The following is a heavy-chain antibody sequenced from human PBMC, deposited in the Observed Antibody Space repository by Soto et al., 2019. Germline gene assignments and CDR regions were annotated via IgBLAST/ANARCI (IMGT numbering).Heavy chain of an antibody. CDR1: GYTFTSYD. J-gene: IGHJ6*03. D-gene: IGHD5-18*01. CDR3: ARGGTAMATRYYYYYYYMDV. V-gene: IGHV1-8*01. Sequence: GASVKVSCKASGYTFTSYDINWVRQATGQGLEWMGWMNPNSGNTGYAQKFQGRVTMTRNTSISTAYMELSSLRSEDTAVYYCARGGTAMATRYYYYYYYMDVWGKGTTVTVSS. CDR2: MNPNSGNT.